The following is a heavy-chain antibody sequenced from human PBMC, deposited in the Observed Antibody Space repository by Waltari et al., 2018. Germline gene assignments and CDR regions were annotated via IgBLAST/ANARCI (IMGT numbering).Heavy chain of an antibody. CDR3: TRTRYCSTTSCQVDWFDP. CDR1: GFTFSSYW. J-gene: IGHJ5*02. D-gene: IGHD2-2*01. V-gene: IGHV3-74*01. CDR2: INGDGGST. Sequence: EVQLVESGGGLVQPGGSLRLSCAASGFTFSSYWMHWVRQAPGKGLVCVSRINGDGGSTSYADSVKGRFTISRDNANNTLYLQMNSLRAEDTAVYYCTRTRYCSTTSCQVDWFDPWGQGTLVTVSS.